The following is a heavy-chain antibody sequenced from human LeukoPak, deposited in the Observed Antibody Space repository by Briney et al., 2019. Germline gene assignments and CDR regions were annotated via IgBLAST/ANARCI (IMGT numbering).Heavy chain of an antibody. V-gene: IGHV4-34*01. CDR3: ARGRPDYYGSGSYLFAFDI. CDR1: VGSFSGYY. Sequence: PSETLSLTCAVYVGSFSGYYWSWIRQPPGKGLEWIGEINHSGSTNYNPSLKSRVTISVDTSKNQFSLKLSSVTAADTAVYYCARGRPDYYGSGSYLFAFDIWGQGTMVTVSS. J-gene: IGHJ3*02. CDR2: INHSGST. D-gene: IGHD3-10*01.